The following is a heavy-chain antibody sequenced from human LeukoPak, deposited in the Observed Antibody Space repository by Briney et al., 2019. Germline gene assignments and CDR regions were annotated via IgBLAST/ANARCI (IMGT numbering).Heavy chain of an antibody. D-gene: IGHD2-8*01. CDR3: ARVRRMLWTGGHFQH. CDR1: GYTFTGYY. J-gene: IGHJ1*01. V-gene: IGHV1-2*02. CDR2: INPNSGGT. Sequence: GASVKVSCKASGYTFTGYYMHWVRQAPGQGLEWMGWINPNSGGTNYAQKFQGRVTMTRDTSISTAYMELSRLRSDDTAVYYCARVRRMLWTGGHFQHWGQGTLVTVSS.